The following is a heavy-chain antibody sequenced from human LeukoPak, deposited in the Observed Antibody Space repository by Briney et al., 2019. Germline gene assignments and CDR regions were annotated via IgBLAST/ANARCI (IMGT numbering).Heavy chain of an antibody. CDR2: ISSSGSTI. CDR3: AREWENRITMIVVSMDV. J-gene: IGHJ6*04. V-gene: IGHV3-11*04. Sequence: PGGSLRLSCAASGFTFSDYYMSWIRQAPGKGLEWVSYISSSGSTIYYADSVKGRFTISRDNARNSLYLQMNSLRAEDTAVYYCAREWENRITMIVVSMDVWGKGTTVTVSS. CDR1: GFTFSDYY. D-gene: IGHD3-22*01.